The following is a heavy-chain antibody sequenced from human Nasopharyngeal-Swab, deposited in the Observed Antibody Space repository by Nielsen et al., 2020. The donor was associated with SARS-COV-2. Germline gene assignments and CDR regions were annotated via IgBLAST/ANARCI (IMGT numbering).Heavy chain of an antibody. CDR3: ARDGLVGATTGFDI. J-gene: IGHJ3*02. Sequence: WIRQPPGKGLEWVANIKQDGSEKYYVDSVKGQFTISRDNAKNSLYLQMNSLRAEDTAVYYCARDGLVGATTGFDIWGQGTMVTVSS. D-gene: IGHD1-26*01. V-gene: IGHV3-7*01. CDR2: IKQDGSEK.